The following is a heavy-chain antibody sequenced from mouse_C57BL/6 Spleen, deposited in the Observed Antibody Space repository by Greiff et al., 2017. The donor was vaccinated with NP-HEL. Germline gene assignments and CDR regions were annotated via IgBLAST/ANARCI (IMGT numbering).Heavy chain of an antibody. V-gene: IGHV10-1*01. CDR2: IRSKSNNYAT. J-gene: IGHJ3*01. Sequence: DAGGGLVQPKGSLKLSCAASGFSFNTYAMNWVRQAPGKGLEWVARIRSKSNNYATYYADSVKDRFTISRDDSESMLYLQMNNLKTEDTAMYYCVRRLLAYWGQGTLVTVSA. CDR1: GFSFNTYA. CDR3: VRRLLAY. D-gene: IGHD1-1*01.